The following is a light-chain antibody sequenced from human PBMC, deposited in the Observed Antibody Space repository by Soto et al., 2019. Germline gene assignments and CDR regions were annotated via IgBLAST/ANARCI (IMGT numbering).Light chain of an antibody. CDR2: GAS. J-gene: IGKJ2*01. Sequence: EIVLTQSPGTLSLSPGQRATLSCRASESISRDYLAWYQQRLGQAPRLLIYGASSGATGIPDRFSGSGSGTDFTLTISRLEPEDFATYYCQQYGGVPYTFGQGTKLEIK. CDR1: ESISRDY. V-gene: IGKV3-20*01. CDR3: QQYGGVPYT.